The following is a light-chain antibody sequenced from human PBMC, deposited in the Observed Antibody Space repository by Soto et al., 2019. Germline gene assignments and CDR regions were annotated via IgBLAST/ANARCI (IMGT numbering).Light chain of an antibody. V-gene: IGLV1-51*02. CDR3: GAWDSSLSVWV. J-gene: IGLJ3*02. CDR1: SSNIGNNY. CDR2: ENN. Sequence: QSALTQPPSVSAAPGQKVTISCSGSSSNIGNNYVSWYQQLPGTAPKLLLYENNKRPSEIPDRFSGSKSGTSGTLGITGLQTGDEADYYCGAWDSSLSVWVFGGGTKVTVL.